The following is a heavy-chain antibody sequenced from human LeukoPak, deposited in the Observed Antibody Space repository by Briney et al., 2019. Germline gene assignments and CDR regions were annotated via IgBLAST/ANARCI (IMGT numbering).Heavy chain of an antibody. CDR2: IKQDGSET. V-gene: IGHV3-7*01. Sequence: PGGSLRLFCAASGFTFTNNFMSWVRQVPGKGLEWVANIKQDGSETTYADSVRGRFTIFRDNAKDSVYLQMNSLRAEDSATYYCVREGFYFFDFWGQGTLVTVSS. CDR3: VREGFYFFDF. J-gene: IGHJ4*01. CDR1: GFTFTNNF.